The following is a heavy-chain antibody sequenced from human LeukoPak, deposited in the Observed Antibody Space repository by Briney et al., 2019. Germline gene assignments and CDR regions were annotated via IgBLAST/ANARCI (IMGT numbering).Heavy chain of an antibody. V-gene: IGHV3-23*01. CDR3: AKTSRWERDYFDY. Sequence: GGSLRLSCAGSGFIFSSYAMSWVRQAPGKGLELVTAMSGVGGNTFYTDSVRGRFTISRDNSKNTLYLQMNSLRAEDTAIYYCAKTSRWERDYFDYWGQGTLVTVSS. D-gene: IGHD5-24*01. CDR2: MSGVGGNT. J-gene: IGHJ4*02. CDR1: GFIFSSYA.